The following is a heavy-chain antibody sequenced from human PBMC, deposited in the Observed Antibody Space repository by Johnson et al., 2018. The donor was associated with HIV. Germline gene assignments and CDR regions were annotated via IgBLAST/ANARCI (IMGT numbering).Heavy chain of an antibody. Sequence: VQLVESGGGLVQPGGSLRLSCAASGLTISDNYMSWVRQAPGKGLEWVAVLYSCGDIYSADSVKGRFILPRDNSKSTLYLQLNSLRAEDTGIYYCARGGGAYCGGDCLRTFDIWGQGTMVTVSP. D-gene: IGHD2-21*02. CDR2: LYSCGDI. CDR1: GLTISDNY. V-gene: IGHV3-66*01. J-gene: IGHJ3*02. CDR3: ARGGGAYCGGDCLRTFDI.